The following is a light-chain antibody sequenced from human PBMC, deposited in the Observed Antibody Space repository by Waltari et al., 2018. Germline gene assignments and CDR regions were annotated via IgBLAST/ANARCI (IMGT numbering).Light chain of an antibody. Sequence: QSALTQPAYVSGSPGQSITVSCTGTSSDVGSYNLVSWYQQHPGKAPKLMIYEGSKRPSGVSNRFSGSKSGNTASLTISGLQAEDEADYYCCSYAGSSTLLFGGGTKVTVL. CDR3: CSYAGSSTLL. V-gene: IGLV2-23*01. CDR1: SSDVGSYNL. CDR2: EGS. J-gene: IGLJ2*01.